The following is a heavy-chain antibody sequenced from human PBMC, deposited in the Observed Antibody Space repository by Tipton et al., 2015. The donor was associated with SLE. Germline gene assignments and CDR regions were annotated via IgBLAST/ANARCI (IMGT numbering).Heavy chain of an antibody. CDR1: GGSFSGYY. CDR2: INHSGST. D-gene: IGHD6-19*01. CDR3: ARESTTSSGWYDY. J-gene: IGHJ4*02. Sequence: LRLSGAVYGGSFSGYYWSWIRQPPEKGLEWIGEINHSGSTNYNPSLKSRVTISVDTSKNQFSLKLSSVTAADTAVYYCARESTTSSGWYDYWGQGTLVTVSS. V-gene: IGHV4-34*01.